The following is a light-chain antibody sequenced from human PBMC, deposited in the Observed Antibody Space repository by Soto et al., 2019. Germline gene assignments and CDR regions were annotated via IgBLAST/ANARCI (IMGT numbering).Light chain of an antibody. CDR3: QQYNSWPLGT. J-gene: IGKJ3*01. CDR1: QSVNSN. V-gene: IGKV3-15*01. CDR2: GAS. Sequence: EIVMTQPPATLSVSPGERATLTCRASQSVNSNLAWYQHKPGQAPRLLIFGASTRATGIPARFSGSGSGTEFTLTISSLQSEDFAVYYCQQYNSWPLGTXGPGTKVDI.